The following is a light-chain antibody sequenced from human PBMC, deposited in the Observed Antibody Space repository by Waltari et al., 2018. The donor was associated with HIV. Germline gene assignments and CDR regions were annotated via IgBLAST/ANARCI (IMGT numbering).Light chain of an antibody. V-gene: IGLV2-14*01. CDR1: SSDVGDYNY. CDR3: SSYTSSSTRV. J-gene: IGLJ1*01. Sequence: QSALTQPASVSGSPGQSITISCTGTSSDVGDYNYVYWYQQHPGKAPKLIIYDVSNRPSGVSNRFAGSKSCNTASLTISGLQTEDEADYYCSSYTSSSTRVFGTGTKVTVL. CDR2: DVS.